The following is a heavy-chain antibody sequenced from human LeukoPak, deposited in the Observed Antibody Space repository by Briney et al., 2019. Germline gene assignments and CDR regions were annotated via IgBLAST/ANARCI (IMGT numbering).Heavy chain of an antibody. V-gene: IGHV3-9*01. Sequence: GGSLRLSCAASGFTFDDYAMHWVRQAPGKGLEWVSGISWNSGSIGYADSVKGRFTISRDNAKNSLYLQMSSLRAEDTALYYCAKATSDYYIYYYGMDAWGQGTTVTVSS. J-gene: IGHJ6*02. D-gene: IGHD1-26*01. CDR1: GFTFDDYA. CDR3: AKATSDYYIYYYGMDA. CDR2: ISWNSGSI.